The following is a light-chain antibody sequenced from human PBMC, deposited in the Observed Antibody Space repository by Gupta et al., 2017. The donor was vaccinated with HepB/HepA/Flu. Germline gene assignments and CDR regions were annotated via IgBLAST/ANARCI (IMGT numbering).Light chain of an antibody. CDR2: SNN. J-gene: IGLJ3*02. V-gene: IGLV1-44*01. CDR3: AAWDDSLNAWV. Sequence: QSVLTPPPSASGTPGPRVTISCSGSSSNIGSNTVNWYQQLPGTAPKLLIYSNNQRPSGVPDRFSGSKSGTSASLAISGLQSEDEADYYCAAWDDSLNAWVFGGGTKLTVL. CDR1: SSNIGSNT.